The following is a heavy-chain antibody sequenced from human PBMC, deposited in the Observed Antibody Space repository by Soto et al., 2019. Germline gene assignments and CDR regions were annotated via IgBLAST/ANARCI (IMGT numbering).Heavy chain of an antibody. CDR3: ASERMVVAATSHDYMDV. CDR1: GFTFSSYS. CDR2: ISSSSSYI. Sequence: EVQLVESGGGLVKPGGSLRLSCAASGFTFSSYSMNWVRQAPGKGLEWVSSISSSSSYIYYADSVKGRFTISRDNAKNSLYLQMNSLRAEDTAVYYCASERMVVAATSHDYMDVWGKGTTVTVSS. V-gene: IGHV3-21*01. J-gene: IGHJ6*03. D-gene: IGHD2-15*01.